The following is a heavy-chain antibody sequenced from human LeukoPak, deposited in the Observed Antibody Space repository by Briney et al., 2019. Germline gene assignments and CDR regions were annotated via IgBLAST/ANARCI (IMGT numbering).Heavy chain of an antibody. CDR2: IYYSGST. J-gene: IGHJ4*02. D-gene: IGHD3-10*01. V-gene: IGHV4-59*01. CDR1: GGSISSYY. CDR3: ARYSGSGSYHSPFDY. Sequence: PSETLSLTCTVSGGSISSYYWSWLRQPPGKGLEWIGYIYYSGSTNYNPSLKSRVTISVDTSKNQFSLKLSSVTAADTAVYYCARYSGSGSYHSPFDYWGQGTLVTVSS.